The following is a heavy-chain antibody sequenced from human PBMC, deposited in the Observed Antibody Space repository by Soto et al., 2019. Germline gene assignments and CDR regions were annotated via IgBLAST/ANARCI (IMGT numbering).Heavy chain of an antibody. J-gene: IGHJ4*02. Sequence: QVQLVQSRAEVRKPGASVRVSCQASGYNFDSYGLNWVRQAPGQGPQWMGWISTYTGNTDIAPRLQGSLILTTDTSTRKPYMELRSLRSDDTAVYYWVRYVLVESSSVVGHWGQGTPAAVAS. V-gene: IGHV1-18*04. D-gene: IGHD3-22*01. CDR3: VRYVLVESSSVVGH. CDR1: GYNFDSYG. CDR2: ISTYTGNT.